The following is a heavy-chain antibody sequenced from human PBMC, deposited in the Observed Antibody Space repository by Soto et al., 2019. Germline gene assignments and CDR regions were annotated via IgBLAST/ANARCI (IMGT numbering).Heavy chain of an antibody. V-gene: IGHV1-18*01. CDR2: ISAYNGNT. CDR1: GYTFTSYG. D-gene: IGHD3-10*01. J-gene: IGHJ6*02. Sequence: ASVKLSCKASGYTFTSYGISWVRQAPGQGLEWMGWISAYNGNTNYAQKLQGRVTMTTDTSTSTAYMELRSLRSDDTAVYYCAKDYYGSGSYASYYYYGMDVWGQGPTVTVSS. CDR3: AKDYYGSGSYASYYYYGMDV.